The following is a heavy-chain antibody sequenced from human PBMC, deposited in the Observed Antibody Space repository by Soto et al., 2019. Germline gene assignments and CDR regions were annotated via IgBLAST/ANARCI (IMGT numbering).Heavy chain of an antibody. CDR2: ISSSSSYI. D-gene: IGHD6-13*01. J-gene: IGHJ4*02. CDR1: GFTFSSYS. CDR3: ARERGSSWPFDY. Sequence: LRLSCAASGFTFSSYSMNWVRQAPGKGLEWVSSISSSSSYIYYADSVKGRFTISRDNAKNSLYLQMNSLRAEDTAVYYCARERGSSWPFDYWGQGTLVTVSS. V-gene: IGHV3-21*01.